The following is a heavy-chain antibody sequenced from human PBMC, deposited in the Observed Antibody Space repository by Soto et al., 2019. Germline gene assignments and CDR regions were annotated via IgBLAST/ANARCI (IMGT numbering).Heavy chain of an antibody. CDR3: ARHLRYYDILTRSFYYYYYGMDV. Sequence: LSLTCTVSGGSISSSSYYWGWIRQPPGKGLEWIGSIYYSGSTYYNPSLKSRVTISVDTSKNQFSLKLSSVTAADTAVYYCARHLRYYDILTRSFYYYYYGMDVWGQGTTVTVSS. CDR2: IYYSGST. V-gene: IGHV4-39*01. J-gene: IGHJ6*02. D-gene: IGHD3-9*01. CDR1: GGSISSSSYY.